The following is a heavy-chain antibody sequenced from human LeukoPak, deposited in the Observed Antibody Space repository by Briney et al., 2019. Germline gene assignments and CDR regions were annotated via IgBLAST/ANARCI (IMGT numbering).Heavy chain of an antibody. V-gene: IGHV4-59*08. CDR2: IYNSGST. Sequence: SETLSLTCTVSGGSISNYYWSWIRQPPGKGLEWIAYIYNSGSTNYNPSLKSRVTISIDTSKNQFSLKLSFVTAADTAVYYCVRLQLRNLVYFDYWGRGTLITVSS. J-gene: IGHJ4*02. CDR1: GGSISNYY. D-gene: IGHD1-1*01. CDR3: VRLQLRNLVYFDY.